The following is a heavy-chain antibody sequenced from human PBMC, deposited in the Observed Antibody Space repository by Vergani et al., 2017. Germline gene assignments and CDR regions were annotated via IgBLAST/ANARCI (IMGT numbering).Heavy chain of an antibody. CDR3: ARGPRYYDFWSGYTNAEYFQH. J-gene: IGHJ1*01. CDR2: MNPNSGNT. D-gene: IGHD3-3*01. V-gene: IGHV1-8*01. Sequence: QVQLVQSGAEVKKPGASVKVSCKASGYTFTSYDINWVRQATXQGLEWMGWMNPNSGNTGYAQKFQGRVTMTRNTSISTAYMELSSLRSEDTAVYYCARGPRYYDFWSGYTNAEYFQHWGQGTLVTVSS. CDR1: GYTFTSYD.